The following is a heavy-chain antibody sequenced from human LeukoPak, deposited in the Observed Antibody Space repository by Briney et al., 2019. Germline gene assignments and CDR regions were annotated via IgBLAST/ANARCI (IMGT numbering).Heavy chain of an antibody. CDR1: GASISSYY. V-gene: IGHV4-4*07. Sequence: SETLSLTCTVSGASISSYYWSWIRQPAGKGLEWIGRINTSGSTNYNPSLKSRVTISVDTSKNKFSLKVISVTAADTAVYYCARGVGYCSGGRCPFDYWGRGTQVTVSS. J-gene: IGHJ4*01. CDR2: INTSGST. CDR3: ARGVGYCSGGRCPFDY. D-gene: IGHD2-15*01.